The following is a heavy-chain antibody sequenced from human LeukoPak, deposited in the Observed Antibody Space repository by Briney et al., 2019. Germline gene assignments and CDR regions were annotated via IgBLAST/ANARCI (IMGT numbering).Heavy chain of an antibody. CDR3: ARWIAANWFDP. V-gene: IGHV4-59*01. CDR2: IYYSGST. Sequence: KPSETLSLTCTVSGGSINSYYWSWIRQPPGKGLEWVGYIYYSGSTNYNPSLKGRVTISVDKSKNQFSLKLSSVTAADTAVYYCARWIAANWFDPWGQGTLVTVSS. J-gene: IGHJ5*02. CDR1: GGSINSYY. D-gene: IGHD5-12*01.